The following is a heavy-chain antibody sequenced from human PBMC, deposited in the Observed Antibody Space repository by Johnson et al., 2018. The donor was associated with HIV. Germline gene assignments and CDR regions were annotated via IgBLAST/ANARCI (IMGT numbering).Heavy chain of an antibody. D-gene: IGHD6-13*01. Sequence: QVQLVESGGGVVQPGRSLRLSCAASGFTFSSYAMHWVRQAPGKGLEWVAVISYDGSNKYYADSVKGRFTISRDNSKNTLYLQINSLRAEDTAVYYCARGAPPTWYSSSWRGGAFDIWGQGTMVTVSS. CDR3: ARGAPPTWYSSSWRGGAFDI. J-gene: IGHJ3*02. CDR2: ISYDGSNK. CDR1: GFTFSSYA. V-gene: IGHV3-30*04.